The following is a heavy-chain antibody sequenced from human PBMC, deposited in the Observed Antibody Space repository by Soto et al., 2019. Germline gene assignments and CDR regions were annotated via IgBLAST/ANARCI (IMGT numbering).Heavy chain of an antibody. CDR2: ISGSGGST. CDR1: GFTFSSYA. Sequence: HPGGSLRLSCAASGFTFSSYAMSWVRQAPGKGLEWVSSISGSGGSTYYADSVKGRFTISRDNSKNTLYLQMNSLRAEDTAVYYYAKAGSKGVYYDPFDYWGQGTLATVSS. CDR3: AKAGSKGVYYDPFDY. D-gene: IGHD3-3*01. V-gene: IGHV3-23*01. J-gene: IGHJ4*02.